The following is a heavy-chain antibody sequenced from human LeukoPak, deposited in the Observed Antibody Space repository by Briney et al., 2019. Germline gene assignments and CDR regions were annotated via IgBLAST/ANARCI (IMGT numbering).Heavy chain of an antibody. Sequence: SETLSLTCTVSGGSISGFYWSWIRQPPGKGLEWIGYVHYSGSTTYNPSLKSRVTISLDTSENQFSLNLNSVSAADRAVYYCARRNKGLADVWREGTTVTVCS. D-gene: IGHD1-14*01. CDR1: GGSISGFY. CDR3: ARRNKGLADV. V-gene: IGHV4-59*01. J-gene: IGHJ6*04. CDR2: VHYSGST.